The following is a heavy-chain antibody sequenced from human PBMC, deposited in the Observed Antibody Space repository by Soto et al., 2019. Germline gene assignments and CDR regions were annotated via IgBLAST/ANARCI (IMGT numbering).Heavy chain of an antibody. J-gene: IGHJ5*01. CDR2: INSDGRST. CDR3: SKWFDS. CDR1: GFTFSSNW. Sequence: EVQLVESGGGLVQPGGSLRLSCAASGFTFSSNWMYWVRQAPGKGLVWVSRINSDGRSTFYAASLKCRFTTSRENAKNTLYLQMNSLRAEDTAVYYCSKWFDSWGQGTLVTVSS. V-gene: IGHV3-74*01.